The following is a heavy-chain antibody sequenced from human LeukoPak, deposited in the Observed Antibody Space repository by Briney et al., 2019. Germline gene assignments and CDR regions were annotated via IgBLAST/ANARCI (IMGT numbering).Heavy chain of an antibody. D-gene: IGHD3-16*01. CDR3: ARAAENYGGRFDS. V-gene: IGHV3-21*01. CDR2: ISSSSSYI. Sequence: KPGGSLRLSCAASGFTFSSHSMNWVRQAPGKGLEWVSSISSSSSYIYYADSVKGRFTISRDNAKNSLYLQMNSLRAEDTAVYYCARAAENYGGRFDSWGQGTLVTVSS. CDR1: GFTFSSHS. J-gene: IGHJ4*02.